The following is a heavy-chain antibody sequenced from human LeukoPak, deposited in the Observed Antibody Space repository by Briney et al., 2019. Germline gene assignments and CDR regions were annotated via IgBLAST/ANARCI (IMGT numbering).Heavy chain of an antibody. CDR3: AREGVTMVRGVIFGMDV. J-gene: IGHJ6*02. CDR1: GDSVSSNSVA. D-gene: IGHD3-10*01. CDR2: TYYRSKWYN. Sequence: SLTLSLTCAISGDSVSSNSVAWNWIRQSPSRGLEWLGRTYYRSKWYNDYAVSVKSRVTINPDTSKNHFSLQLNSVTPEDTAVYYCAREGVTMVRGVIFGMDVWGQGTTVTVSS. V-gene: IGHV6-1*01.